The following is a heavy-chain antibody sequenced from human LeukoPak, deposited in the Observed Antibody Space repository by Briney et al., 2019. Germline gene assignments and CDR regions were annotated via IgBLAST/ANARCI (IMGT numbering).Heavy chain of an antibody. D-gene: IGHD3-22*01. CDR3: ASSYDSSGYYDY. CDR1: GFTVSSNY. V-gene: IGHV3-53*01. J-gene: IGHJ4*01. Sequence: GGSLRLSCAASGFTVSSNYMSWVRQAPGKGLEWVSVIYSGGSTYYADSAKGRFTISRDNSKNTLYLQMNSLRAEDTAVYYCASSYDSSGYYDYWGQGTLVTVSS. CDR2: IYSGGST.